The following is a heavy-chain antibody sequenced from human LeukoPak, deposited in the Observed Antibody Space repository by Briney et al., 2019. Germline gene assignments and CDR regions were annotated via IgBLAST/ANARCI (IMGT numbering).Heavy chain of an antibody. CDR2: IKQDGSEK. Sequence: EGSLRLSCAASGFTFSSYWMSWVRQAPGKELEWVANIKQDGSEKYYVDSVKGRLTISRDNAKNSMYLQMNSLRAEDTAVYYCARSRARPDYWGQGTLVTVSS. V-gene: IGHV3-7*01. J-gene: IGHJ4*02. D-gene: IGHD6-6*01. CDR3: ARSRARPDY. CDR1: GFTFSSYW.